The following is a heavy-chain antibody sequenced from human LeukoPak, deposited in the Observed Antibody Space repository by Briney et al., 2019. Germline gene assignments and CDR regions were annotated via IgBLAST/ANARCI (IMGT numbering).Heavy chain of an antibody. Sequence: GGALRLSCAASGFTFSSYWMSSVRQAPGKGLEWVANIKQDGRVKYYVDSVKGRFTISRDNAKNSLYLQMNRLRAEDTAVYYCASIGNRYYFDYWGQGTLVTVSS. CDR3: ASIGNRYYFDY. CDR2: IKQDGRVK. D-gene: IGHD1/OR15-1a*01. CDR1: GFTFSSYW. V-gene: IGHV3-7*01. J-gene: IGHJ4*02.